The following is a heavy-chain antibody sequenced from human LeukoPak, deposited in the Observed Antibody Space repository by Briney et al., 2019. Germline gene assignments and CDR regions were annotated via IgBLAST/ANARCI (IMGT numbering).Heavy chain of an antibody. CDR1: GFTFSSYS. D-gene: IGHD3-10*01. V-gene: IGHV3-21*01. J-gene: IGHJ3*02. CDR3: ARGAQKILSFGEYPSDAFDI. Sequence: GGSLRLSCAASGFTFSSYSMNRVRQAPGKGLEWVSSISSSSSYIYYADSVKGRFTISRDNAKNSLYLQMNSLRDEDTAVYYCARGAQKILSFGEYPSDAFDIWGQGTMVSVSS. CDR2: ISSSSSYI.